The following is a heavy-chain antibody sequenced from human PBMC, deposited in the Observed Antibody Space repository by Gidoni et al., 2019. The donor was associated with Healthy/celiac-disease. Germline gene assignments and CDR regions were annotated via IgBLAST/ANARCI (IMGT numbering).Heavy chain of an antibody. D-gene: IGHD3-10*01. CDR1: GFSLSNARMG. J-gene: IGHJ5*02. V-gene: IGHV2-26*01. Sequence: QVTLKESGPVLVKPTETLTLTCTVSGFSLSNARMGVSWIRQPPGKALEWLAHIFSNDEKSYSTSLKSRLTISKDTSKSQVVLTMTNMDPVDTATYYCARYKEMPHYYGSGSYSGADNWFDPWGQGTLVTVSS. CDR3: ARYKEMPHYYGSGSYSGADNWFDP. CDR2: IFSNDEK.